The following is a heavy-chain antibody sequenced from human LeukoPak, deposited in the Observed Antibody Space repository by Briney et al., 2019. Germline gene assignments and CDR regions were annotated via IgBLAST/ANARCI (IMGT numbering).Heavy chain of an antibody. CDR2: ISGSGGST. V-gene: IGHV3-23*01. Sequence: GGSLRLSCAASGFTFSSYAMSWVRQAPGKGLEWVSAISGSGGSTYYADSVKGRFTISRDNSKNTLYLQMNSLRAEDTAVYYCAKDYITSGMVRGVIDFFDYWGQGTLVTVSS. CDR3: AKDYITSGMVRGVIDFFDY. CDR1: GFTFSSYA. D-gene: IGHD3-10*01. J-gene: IGHJ4*02.